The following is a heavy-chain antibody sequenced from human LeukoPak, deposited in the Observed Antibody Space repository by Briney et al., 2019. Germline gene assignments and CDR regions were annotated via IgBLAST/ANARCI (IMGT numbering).Heavy chain of an antibody. Sequence: GGSLRLSCAASGFTFDDYAMHWVRQAPGKGLEWVSGISWNSGSIGYADSVKGRFTISRDNAKNSLYLQMNSLRAEDTAVYYCAKDPKYYDFWSGYYGDYFDYWGQGTLVTVSS. CDR2: ISWNSGSI. D-gene: IGHD3-3*01. CDR1: GFTFDDYA. CDR3: AKDPKYYDFWSGYYGDYFDY. V-gene: IGHV3-9*01. J-gene: IGHJ4*02.